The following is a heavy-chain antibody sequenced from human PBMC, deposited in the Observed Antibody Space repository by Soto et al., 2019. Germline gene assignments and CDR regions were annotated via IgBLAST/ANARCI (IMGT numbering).Heavy chain of an antibody. V-gene: IGHV3-30*18. Sequence: GGSLRLSCAASGFTLSSNGMHWLRQAPGKGLEWVALMSYDGSYEYYADSVKGRFTISRDNSKNTLYLQMNRLRAEDTAVYYCAKDREGYYVATVWGQGTTVTVSS. D-gene: IGHD3-10*02. CDR3: AKDREGYYVATV. J-gene: IGHJ6*02. CDR2: MSYDGSYE. CDR1: GFTLSSNG.